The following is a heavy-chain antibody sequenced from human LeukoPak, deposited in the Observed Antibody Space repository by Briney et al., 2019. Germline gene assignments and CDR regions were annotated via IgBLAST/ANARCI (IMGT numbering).Heavy chain of an antibody. J-gene: IGHJ5*02. CDR2: ISKDGSTS. CDR1: GFTFSNHW. D-gene: IGHD3-22*01. CDR3: ARDYYMGIVDQ. Sequence: GGSLRLSCEASGFTFSNHWMHWVRHAPGKGLVWVSVISKDGSTSIYADSVRGRLTISRDNAKNTLYLQMNSLRVEDTSVYYCARDYYMGIVDQWGQGTRVTVSS. V-gene: IGHV3-74*01.